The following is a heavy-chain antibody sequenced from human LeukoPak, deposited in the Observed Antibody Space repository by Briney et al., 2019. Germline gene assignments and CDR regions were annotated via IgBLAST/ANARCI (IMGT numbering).Heavy chain of an antibody. V-gene: IGHV4-31*03. D-gene: IGHD6-19*01. CDR1: GGSISSGGYY. Sequence: SETLSLTCTVSGGSISSGGYYWSWIRQHPGKGLEWIGYIYYSGSTYYNPSLKSRVTISVDTSKNQFSLKLSSVTAADTAVYYCVGGSGGWYLDAFDIWGQGTMVTVSS. CDR2: IYYSGST. CDR3: VGGSGGWYLDAFDI. J-gene: IGHJ3*02.